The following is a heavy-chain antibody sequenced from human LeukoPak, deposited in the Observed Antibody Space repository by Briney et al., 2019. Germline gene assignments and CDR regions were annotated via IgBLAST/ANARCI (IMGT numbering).Heavy chain of an antibody. CDR3: ATTEIGYTSGSYHPDC. CDR2: ISADGGGT. V-gene: IGHV3-43*02. D-gene: IGHD6-19*01. CDR1: LFTLDEYA. Sequence: PGGSLRLSRAASLFTLDEYAMYGVRQAPGKGLAWVSLISADGGGTYYEDSVKGRFTISRDNSKNALYLQMHSLKTEDTTLYYCATTEIGYTSGSYHPDCWGQGTLVTVSS. J-gene: IGHJ4*02.